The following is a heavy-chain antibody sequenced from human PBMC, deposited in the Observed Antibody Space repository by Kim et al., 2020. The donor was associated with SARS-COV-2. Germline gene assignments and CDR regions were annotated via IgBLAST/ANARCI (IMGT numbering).Heavy chain of an antibody. CDR3: ARVGDYYGSGSLGPLPDY. CDR2: INHSGST. D-gene: IGHD3-10*01. V-gene: IGHV4-34*01. CDR1: GGSFSGYY. J-gene: IGHJ4*02. Sequence: SETLSLTCAVYGGSFSGYYWSWIRQPPGKGLEWIGEINHSGSTNYNPSLKSRVTISVDTSKNQFSLKLSSVTAADTAVYYCARVGDYYGSGSLGPLPDYWGQGTLVTVSS.